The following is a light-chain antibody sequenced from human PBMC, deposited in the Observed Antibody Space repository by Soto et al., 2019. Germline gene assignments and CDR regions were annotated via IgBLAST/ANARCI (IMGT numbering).Light chain of an antibody. CDR2: DVV. J-gene: IGLJ1*01. Sequence: SALNKPSSVSGTPGQSITISCPGTSSDVGFSNFMFWFQQHPGKAPKLIISDVVNRPSGVSYRFSGSRFGNTASLTISGLQVEVEADYYCSSFTTYYTDVFGTGTKVTVL. CDR1: SSDVGFSNF. V-gene: IGLV2-14*03. CDR3: SSFTTYYTDV.